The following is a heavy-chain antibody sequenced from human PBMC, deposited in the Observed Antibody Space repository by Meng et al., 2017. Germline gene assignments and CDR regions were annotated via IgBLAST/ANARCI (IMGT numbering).Heavy chain of an antibody. Sequence: SETLSLTCTVSGGSISSYYWSWIRQPPGKGLEWIGYIYYSGSTNYNPSLKRRVTISVDTSKNQFSLKLSAVTAADTAVYYCARVRGYYYGSGSAAAFDIWGQGTMVTVSS. CDR2: IYYSGST. D-gene: IGHD3-10*01. CDR1: GGSISSYY. J-gene: IGHJ3*02. V-gene: IGHV4-59*01. CDR3: ARVRGYYYGSGSAAAFDI.